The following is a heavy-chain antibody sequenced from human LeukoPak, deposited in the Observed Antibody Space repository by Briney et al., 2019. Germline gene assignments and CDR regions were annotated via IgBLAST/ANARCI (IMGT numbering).Heavy chain of an antibody. CDR3: ATRVLYCSSTSCYNWFDP. V-gene: IGHV4-59*01. D-gene: IGHD2-2*01. J-gene: IGHJ5*02. CDR1: GGSISSYY. Sequence: AETLSLTCTVSGGSISSYYWSWIRQPPGKGLEWIGYIYYSGSTNYNPSLKSRVTISVDTSKNQFSLKLSSVTAADTAVYYCATRVLYCSSTSCYNWFDPWGQGTLVTVSS. CDR2: IYYSGST.